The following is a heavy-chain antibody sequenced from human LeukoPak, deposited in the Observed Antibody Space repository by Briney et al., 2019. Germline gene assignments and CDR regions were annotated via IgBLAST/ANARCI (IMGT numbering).Heavy chain of an antibody. J-gene: IGHJ6*04. V-gene: IGHV1-2*02. CDR2: INPNSGGT. CDR3: ARDFDSAYCSGGSCYLLAWMDV. D-gene: IGHD2-15*01. CDR1: GYTFTGYY. Sequence: ASVKVSCKASGYTFTGYYMHWVRQAPGQGLEWMGWINPNSGGTNYAQKLQGRVTMTRDTSISTAYMELSRLRSDDTAVYYCARDFDSAYCSGGSCYLLAWMDVWGKGTTVTVSS.